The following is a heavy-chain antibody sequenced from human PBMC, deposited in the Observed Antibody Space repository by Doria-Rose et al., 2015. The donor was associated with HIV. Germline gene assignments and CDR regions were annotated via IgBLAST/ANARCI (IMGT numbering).Heavy chain of an antibody. D-gene: IGHD2-2*01. Sequence: PVQGPERMGRIIPVLCVANYAQKFQARITITADDSTSTSYMELTTLRSDDTAIYYCARIPPFSTSYYFGYWGQGTLVTVSS. V-gene: IGHV1-69*02. J-gene: IGHJ4*02. CDR3: ARIPPFSTSYYFGY. CDR2: IIPVLCVA.